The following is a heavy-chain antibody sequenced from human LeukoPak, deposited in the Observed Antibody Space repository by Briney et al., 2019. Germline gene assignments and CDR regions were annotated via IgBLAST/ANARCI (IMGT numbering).Heavy chain of an antibody. Sequence: SETLSLTCAVYGGSFSGYYWSWIRQPPGKGLEWIGEINHSGSTNYNPSLKSRVTISVDTSKNQFSLKLSSVTAADTAVYYCASELAPPSPGRQTTSDYWGQGTLVTVSS. CDR2: INHSGST. D-gene: IGHD1-26*01. J-gene: IGHJ4*02. CDR3: ASELAPPSPGRQTTSDY. V-gene: IGHV4-34*01. CDR1: GGSFSGYY.